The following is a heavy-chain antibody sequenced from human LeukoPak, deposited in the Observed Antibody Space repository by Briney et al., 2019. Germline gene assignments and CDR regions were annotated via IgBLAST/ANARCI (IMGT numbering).Heavy chain of an antibody. V-gene: IGHV4-4*02. J-gene: IGHJ5*02. CDR1: SGSISSGSW. CDR3: ARVQYDILTDYNQFQT. CDR2: IYHSGST. Sequence: SGTLPLTCSVSSGSISSGSWWSWVRPPPGKGLEWIGEIYHSGSTNYNPSLKSRVTVSIDTSKNHFSLKLSSVTAADTAVYYCARVQYDILTDYNQFQTWGQGTLVTVSS. D-gene: IGHD3-9*01.